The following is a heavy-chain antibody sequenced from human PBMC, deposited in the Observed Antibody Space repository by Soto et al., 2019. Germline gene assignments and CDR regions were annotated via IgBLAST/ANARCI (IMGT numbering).Heavy chain of an antibody. D-gene: IGHD2-15*01. CDR3: ATDCSGGSCYGPSGMDV. CDR2: INAGFGAT. J-gene: IGHJ6*02. CDR1: GDTFGTYA. Sequence: QVQLEQSGAEVKKPGSSVKVSCKASGDTFGTYAISWMRRAPGQSLEWIGQINAGFGATDLAQMFQGRVTITADKSTTSVYMELSSLRSDDTAVYYCATDCSGGSCYGPSGMDVWGQGTTVTVSS. V-gene: IGHV1-69*06.